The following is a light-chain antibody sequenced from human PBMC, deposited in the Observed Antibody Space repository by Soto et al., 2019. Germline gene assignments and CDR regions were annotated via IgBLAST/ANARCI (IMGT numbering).Light chain of an antibody. Sequence: EIVLTQSPGTLSLSPGERATLSCRASQSVRTSYLAWYQQKPGQAPRLLIYVASTRATGIPDRFSGSGSGTDFTLTIRRLEPEDFAVYYCQQYRTFGQGTKVDIK. V-gene: IGKV3-20*01. CDR1: QSVRTSY. J-gene: IGKJ1*01. CDR2: VAS. CDR3: QQYRT.